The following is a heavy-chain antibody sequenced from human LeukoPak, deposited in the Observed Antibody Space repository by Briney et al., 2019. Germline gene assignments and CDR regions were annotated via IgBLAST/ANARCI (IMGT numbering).Heavy chain of an antibody. V-gene: IGHV3-48*03. CDR1: RFTFSSYE. Sequence: GGSLRLSCAASRFTFSSYEMNWVRQAPGKGLEWVSYISSSGSTIYYADSVKGRFTISRDNAKNSLYLQMNSLRAEDTAVYYCAREHYFYYMDGWGKGTTVTVSS. CDR3: AREHYFYYMDG. J-gene: IGHJ6*03. CDR2: ISSSGSTI.